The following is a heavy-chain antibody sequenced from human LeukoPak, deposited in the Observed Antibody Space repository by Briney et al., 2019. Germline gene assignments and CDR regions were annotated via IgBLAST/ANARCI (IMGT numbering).Heavy chain of an antibody. CDR2: INPNSGDT. V-gene: IGHV1-2*02. CDR3: ARGVAAVGRGYYNYYYMDV. CDR1: GYTFTSYD. D-gene: IGHD6-13*01. Sequence: ASVKVSCKASGYTFTSYDINWVRQATGQGLEWMGWINPNSGDTKYAQKFQGRVTMTRDTSISTAYMELSRLRSDDTAMYYCARGVAAVGRGYYNYYYMDVWGKGTTVTISS. J-gene: IGHJ6*03.